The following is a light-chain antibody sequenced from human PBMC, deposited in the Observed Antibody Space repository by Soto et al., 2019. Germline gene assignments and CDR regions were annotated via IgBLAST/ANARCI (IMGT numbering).Light chain of an antibody. J-gene: IGKJ1*01. CDR1: QSVAARN. CDR2: GAS. CDR3: QHFGNSPWT. V-gene: IGKV3-20*01. Sequence: EIVLTQSPGTLSLSPGQRATLSCTASQSVAARNLAWYQQKSGQAPRLLIYGASSRAVHTPDRFSGSGSGTDFTLTINGLEPEDFAIYYCQHFGNSPWTFGQGTKVEIK.